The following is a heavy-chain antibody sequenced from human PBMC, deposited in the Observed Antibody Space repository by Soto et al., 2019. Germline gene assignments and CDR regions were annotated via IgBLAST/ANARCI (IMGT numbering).Heavy chain of an antibody. CDR2: INPSGGST. D-gene: IGHD3-22*01. CDR3: ARLGRDYDSSAHGPFAY. Sequence: ASVKVSCKASGYTFTSYYMHWVRQAPGQGLEWMGIINPSGGSTSYAQKFQGRVTMTRDTSTSTVYMELSSLRSEDTAVYYCARLGRDYDSSAHGPFAYWGQGTLVTVPS. CDR1: GYTFTSYY. J-gene: IGHJ4*02. V-gene: IGHV1-46*01.